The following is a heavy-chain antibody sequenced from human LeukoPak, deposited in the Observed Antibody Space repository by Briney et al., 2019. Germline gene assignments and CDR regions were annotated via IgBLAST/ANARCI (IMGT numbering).Heavy chain of an antibody. V-gene: IGHV4-34*01. CDR1: GGSFSGYY. D-gene: IGHD3-16*01. J-gene: IGHJ5*02. CDR2: INHSGST. Sequence: PSETLSLTCAVYGGSFSGYYWSWIRQPPGKGLEWIGEINHSGSTNYNPSLKSRVTISVDTSKNQFSLKLSSVTAADTAVYYCARQRLHWFDPWGQGTLVTVSS. CDR3: ARQRLHWFDP.